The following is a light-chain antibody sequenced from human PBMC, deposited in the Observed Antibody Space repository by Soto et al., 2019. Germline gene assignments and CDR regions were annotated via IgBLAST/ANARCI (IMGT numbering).Light chain of an antibody. Sequence: QSALAQPPSVSGAPGQTVVISCSGSSSNIGTPYGVNWYRQIPGTAPKLLIYGNHNRPSGVPERFSGSKSGASATLAITGLQAEDEADYYCQSYDRRLSGYVFGTGTKVTVL. V-gene: IGLV1-40*03. CDR2: GNH. CDR1: SSNIGTPYG. J-gene: IGLJ1*01. CDR3: QSYDRRLSGYV.